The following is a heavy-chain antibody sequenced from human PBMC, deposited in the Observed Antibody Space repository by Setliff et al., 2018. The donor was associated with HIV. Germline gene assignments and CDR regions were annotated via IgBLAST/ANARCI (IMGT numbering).Heavy chain of an antibody. J-gene: IGHJ3*02. D-gene: IGHD3-3*01. Sequence: GGSLRLSCVASGFTFSSYSMNWVRQAPGKGLEWVSFISRTSSYIYYADSLKGRFTISRDNANNSLYLQMNSLRAEDTAVYYCARGFVLRFLEWSMPDAFDIWGQGTMVTVSS. CDR3: ARGFVLRFLEWSMPDAFDI. CDR1: GFTFSSYS. CDR2: ISRTSSYI. V-gene: IGHV3-21*06.